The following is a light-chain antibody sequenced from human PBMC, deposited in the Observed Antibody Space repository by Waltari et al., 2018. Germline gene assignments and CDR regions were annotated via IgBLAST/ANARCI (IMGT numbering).Light chain of an antibody. CDR1: SSTVGRNS. CDR3: AAWDDSLYVV. Sequence: QSVLTQPPSASGTPGQTVTISCSGSSSTVGRNSVHWYQQLPGPAPNLLIYRYDQRPSGVPARFFGSKSGTSASLVITGLRPEDEADYYCAAWDDSLYVVFGGGTRLTV. V-gene: IGLV1-47*01. J-gene: IGLJ2*01. CDR2: RYD.